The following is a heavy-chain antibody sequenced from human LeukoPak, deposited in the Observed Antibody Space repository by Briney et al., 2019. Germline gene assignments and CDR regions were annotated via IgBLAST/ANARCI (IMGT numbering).Heavy chain of an antibody. CDR3: AKAGDGSSWYKTYYYYYGMDV. V-gene: IGHV3-23*01. D-gene: IGHD6-13*01. CDR2: IYVDT. J-gene: IGHJ6*02. Sequence: GGSLRLSCAASGFTFSSSALSWVRQAPGKGLEWVSSIYVDTYYADSVKGRFTISRDNSKNTLYLQMNSLRAEDTAVYYCAKAGDGSSWYKTYYYYYGMDVWGQGTTVTVSS. CDR1: GFTFSSSA.